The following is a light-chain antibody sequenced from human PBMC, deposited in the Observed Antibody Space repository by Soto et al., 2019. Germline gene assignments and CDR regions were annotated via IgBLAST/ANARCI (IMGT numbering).Light chain of an antibody. CDR1: QSVSSSY. V-gene: IGKV3-20*01. CDR3: QLYGSSLT. Sequence: EIMLTQSPGTLSLSPGERATLSCRASQSVSSSYLAWYQQKPGQAPRLLIYGTSCRATGIPDRFSGSGSGTDFTLTSSRLEPEGFAVYCCQLYGSSLTFGQGPKVEIK. CDR2: GTS. J-gene: IGKJ1*01.